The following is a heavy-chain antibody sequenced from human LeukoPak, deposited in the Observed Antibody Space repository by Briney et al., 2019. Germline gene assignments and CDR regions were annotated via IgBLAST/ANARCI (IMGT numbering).Heavy chain of an antibody. J-gene: IGHJ6*03. Sequence: GGSLRLSCAASGFTFSSYSMSWVRQAPGKGLEWVSSISSSKTYIYYADSVKGRFTISRDNVKNSLYLQMNSLRAEDTAVYYCARVTSGITGGTYYYYYMDVWGKGTTVTISS. CDR2: ISSSKTYI. V-gene: IGHV3-21*01. CDR1: GFTFSSYS. CDR3: ARVTSGITGGTYYYYYMDV. D-gene: IGHD6-13*01.